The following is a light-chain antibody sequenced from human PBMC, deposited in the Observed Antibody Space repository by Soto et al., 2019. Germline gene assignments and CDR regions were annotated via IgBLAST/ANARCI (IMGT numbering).Light chain of an antibody. CDR2: EVS. Sequence: QSALAQPASVSGSPGQSITISCTGTSSDVGGYYYVSWYQHHPGEAPKLIIYEVSNRPSGVSNRFSGSKSGNTASLTISGLQADDEADYYCSSYTSNSTPYVFGIGTKSPS. J-gene: IGLJ1*01. V-gene: IGLV2-14*01. CDR1: SSDVGGYYY. CDR3: SSYTSNSTPYV.